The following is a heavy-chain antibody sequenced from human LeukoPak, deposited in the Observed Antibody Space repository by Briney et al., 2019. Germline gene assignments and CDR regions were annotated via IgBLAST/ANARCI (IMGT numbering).Heavy chain of an antibody. D-gene: IGHD3-10*01. J-gene: IGHJ4*02. CDR1: GSTFSSYA. CDR2: ISSNGGST. CDR3: VKDRYYGTGRYHFDY. V-gene: IGHV3-64D*09. Sequence: GGSLRLSCSASGSTFSSYAMHWVRQAPGKGLEYVSAISSNGGSTYYTDSVKGRFTISRDNSKNTLFLQMSSLRVEDTAVYYCVKDRYYGTGRYHFDYWGQGTLVTVSS.